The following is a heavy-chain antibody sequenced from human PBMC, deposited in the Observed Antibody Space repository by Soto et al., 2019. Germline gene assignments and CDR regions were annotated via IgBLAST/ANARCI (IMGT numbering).Heavy chain of an antibody. CDR2: IKSKPDGGTT. D-gene: IGHD2-15*01. CDR1: EFTFNNAW. J-gene: IGHJ6*02. CDR3: TAADCIGGSCFSLGRYYYYYGMNV. Sequence: PGGSLGLSCAASEFTFNNAWMSWVRQAPGKGLEWVGRIKSKPDGGTTDYAAPVKGRFTISRDDSRNTLYLQMHSLKTEDTAIYYCTAADCIGGSCFSLGRYYYYYGMNVWGQGTTVTVS. V-gene: IGHV3-15*01.